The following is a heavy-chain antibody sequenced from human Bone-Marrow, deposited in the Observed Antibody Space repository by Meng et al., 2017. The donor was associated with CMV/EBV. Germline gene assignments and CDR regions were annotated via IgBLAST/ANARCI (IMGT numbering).Heavy chain of an antibody. D-gene: IGHD2-2*01. J-gene: IGHJ4*02. Sequence: GESLKISCAASGFTVSSNYMSWVRQAPGEGLEWVSSISSSSSYIYYADSVKGRFTISRDNAKNSLYLQMNSLRAEDTAVYYCARALGYCSSTSCYEYYFDYWGQGTLVTVSS. CDR2: ISSSSSYI. CDR1: GFTVSSNY. CDR3: ARALGYCSSTSCYEYYFDY. V-gene: IGHV3-21*01.